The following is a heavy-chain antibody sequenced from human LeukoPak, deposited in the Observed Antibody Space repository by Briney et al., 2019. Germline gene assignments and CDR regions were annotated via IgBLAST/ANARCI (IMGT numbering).Heavy chain of an antibody. CDR1: GFTFSSYW. CDR3: AKPLWGYSFDY. CDR2: ISYDGSNK. Sequence: GGSLRLSCAASGFTFSSYWMSWVRQAPGKGLEWVAVISYDGSNKYYADSVKGRFTISRDNSKNTLYLQMNSLRAEDTAVYYCAKPLWGYSFDYWGQGTLVTVSS. D-gene: IGHD3-16*01. V-gene: IGHV3-30*18. J-gene: IGHJ4*02.